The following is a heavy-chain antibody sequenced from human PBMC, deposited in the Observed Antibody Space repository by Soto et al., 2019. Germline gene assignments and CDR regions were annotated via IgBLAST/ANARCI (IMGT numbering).Heavy chain of an antibody. CDR1: GGSFSGYY. V-gene: IGHV4-34*01. D-gene: IGHD6-13*01. Sequence: QVQLQQWGAGLLKPSETLSLTCAVYGGSFSGYYCSWIRQPLGKGLEWIGEINHSGSTNYNPSLKRRVTISVATSKNQFSLKLSSVTAADTAVYYCARDPRYSSSWYTMRWGDNWFDPWGKGTLVTVSS. J-gene: IGHJ5*02. CDR2: INHSGST. CDR3: ARDPRYSSSWYTMRWGDNWFDP.